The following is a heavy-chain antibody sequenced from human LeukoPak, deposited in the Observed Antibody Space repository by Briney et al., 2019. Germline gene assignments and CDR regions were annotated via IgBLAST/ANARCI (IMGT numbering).Heavy chain of an antibody. D-gene: IGHD3-22*01. CDR3: ARGRGIVVIHYFDY. V-gene: IGHV3-48*02. CDR1: GFTFSGYS. CDR2: ISSSGSTL. Sequence: GGSLRLSCAASGFTFSGYSIYWVRQAPGKGLEWFSYISSSGSTLYYADSVKGRFTISRDNAKNSLYLQMNSLRDEDTAVYYCARGRGIVVIHYFDYWGQGTLVTVSS. J-gene: IGHJ4*02.